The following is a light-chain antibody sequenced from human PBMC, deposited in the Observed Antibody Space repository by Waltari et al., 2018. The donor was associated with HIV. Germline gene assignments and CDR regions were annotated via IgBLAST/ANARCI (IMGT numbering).Light chain of an antibody. CDR2: EVS. Sequence: QSALTQPASVSGSPGQSITISCTGTSSDVGGYNYVSWYQQHPGKAPKLMIYEVSTRPSGVSNRFPGSKSGNTASLTISGLQAEDEADYYCSSYTTSSSTLPFGGGTKLTVL. J-gene: IGLJ2*01. CDR3: SSYTTSSSTLP. CDR1: SSDVGGYNY. V-gene: IGLV2-14*01.